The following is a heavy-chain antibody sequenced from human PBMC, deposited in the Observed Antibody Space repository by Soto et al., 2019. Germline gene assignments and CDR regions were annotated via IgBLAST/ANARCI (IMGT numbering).Heavy chain of an antibody. D-gene: IGHD3-9*01. J-gene: IGHJ4*02. CDR3: ASGRGYDILTGYYPYFDY. CDR2: ISWNSGSI. V-gene: IGHV3-9*01. Sequence: GGSLRLSCAASGLTFDDYAMHWVRQAPGKDLEWVSGISWNSGSIGYADSVKGRFTISRDSAKNSLYLQMNSLRAGDTALYYCASGRGYDILTGYYPYFDYWGQGT. CDR1: GLTFDDYA.